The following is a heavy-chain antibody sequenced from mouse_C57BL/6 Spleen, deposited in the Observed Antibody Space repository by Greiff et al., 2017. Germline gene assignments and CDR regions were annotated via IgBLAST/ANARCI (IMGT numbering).Heavy chain of an antibody. D-gene: IGHD1-1*01. Sequence: QVTLKVSGPGLLQSSQTLSLSCSFSGFSLSTSGMGVSWIRQPSGKGLEWLAHIYWDDDNRNNPSLKSRLTISKNTSRSQVFLKSTSVDTADTATYYCAATVVAYRYFDVWGTGTTVTVSS. CDR1: GFSLSTSGMG. J-gene: IGHJ1*03. V-gene: IGHV8-12*01. CDR3: AATVVAYRYFDV. CDR2: IYWDDDN.